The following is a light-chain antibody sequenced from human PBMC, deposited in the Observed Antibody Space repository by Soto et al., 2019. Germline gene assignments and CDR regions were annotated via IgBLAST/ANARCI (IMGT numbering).Light chain of an antibody. J-gene: IGKJ1*01. Sequence: EIVLTQSPGTLSLSPGERATLSCRASQSVSSSYLAWYQQKPGQAPRLLIYGASSRATGIPDRFSGRGSGTDFSLTISRLEPEDSAVYYCQQYNSLWTFGQGTKVEIK. CDR3: QQYNSLWT. V-gene: IGKV3-20*01. CDR1: QSVSSSY. CDR2: GAS.